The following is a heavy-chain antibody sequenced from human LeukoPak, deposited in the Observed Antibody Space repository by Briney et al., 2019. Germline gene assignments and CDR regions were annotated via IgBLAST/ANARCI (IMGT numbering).Heavy chain of an antibody. CDR2: ISSSSSYI. Sequence: GGSLRLSCAASGFTFSSYWMHWVRQAPGKGLEWVSSISSSSSYIYYADSVKGRFTISRDNAKNSLYLQMNSLRAEDTAVYYCARGQQLSTYYYYYMDVWGKGTTVTVSS. CDR1: GFTFSSYW. J-gene: IGHJ6*03. CDR3: ARGQQLSTYYYYYMDV. V-gene: IGHV3-21*01. D-gene: IGHD6-13*01.